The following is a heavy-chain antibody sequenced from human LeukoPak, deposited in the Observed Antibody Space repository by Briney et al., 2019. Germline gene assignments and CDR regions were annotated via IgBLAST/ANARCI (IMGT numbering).Heavy chain of an antibody. CDR1: GYTLTELS. CDR3: ATGHYYDSSGYYDPPKDY. J-gene: IGHJ4*02. Sequence: ASVKVSCKVSGYTLTELSMHWVRQAPGKGLEWMGGFDPEDGETIYAQKFQGRVTMTEDTSTDTAYMELSSLRSEDTAVYYCATGHYYDSSGYYDPPKDYWGQGTLVTVSS. V-gene: IGHV1-24*01. CDR2: FDPEDGET. D-gene: IGHD3-22*01.